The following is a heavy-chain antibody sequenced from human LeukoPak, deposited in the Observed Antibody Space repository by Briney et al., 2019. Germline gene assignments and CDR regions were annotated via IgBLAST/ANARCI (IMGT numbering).Heavy chain of an antibody. CDR3: AKAPATGEGYYFYYMDV. CDR1: GFTFSDYA. Sequence: GGSLRLSCAASGFASGFTFSDYAVSWVRQAPGKGPEWVASVNGRGATTYYADSVRGRFTNSRDNSKNTLYLQMISLGADDTAVYFCAKAPATGEGYYFYYMDVWGKGTTVTVSS. J-gene: IGHJ6*03. CDR2: VNGRGATT. D-gene: IGHD7-27*01. V-gene: IGHV3-23*01.